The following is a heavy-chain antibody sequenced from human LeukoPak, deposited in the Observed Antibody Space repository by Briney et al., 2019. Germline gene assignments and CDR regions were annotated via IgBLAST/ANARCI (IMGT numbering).Heavy chain of an antibody. CDR3: ARGPPAGTTPEDYYYYYGMDV. CDR2: INNSGST. CDR1: GGSFSGYY. J-gene: IGHJ6*02. D-gene: IGHD6-13*01. Sequence: SETLSLTCAVYGGSFSGYYWNWIRQPPGQGLEWIGEINNSGSTNYNPSFKSRVTISVDTAKNQFSLKLSSVTAADTAVYYCARGPPAGTTPEDYYYYYGMDVWGQGTTVTVSS. V-gene: IGHV4-34*01.